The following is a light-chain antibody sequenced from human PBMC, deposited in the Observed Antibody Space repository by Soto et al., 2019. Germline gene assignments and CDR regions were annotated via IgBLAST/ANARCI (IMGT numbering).Light chain of an antibody. CDR1: QGISSW. Sequence: DIQMTQSPSSVSASVGDRVTITCRASQGISSWLVWYQQKPGKAPNLLIYAASSLPSGVPSRFSGSGSGTDFTLTISSLQPEDFATYYCQQANNFPLTFGGGTKVEIK. CDR3: QQANNFPLT. V-gene: IGKV1-12*01. J-gene: IGKJ4*01. CDR2: AAS.